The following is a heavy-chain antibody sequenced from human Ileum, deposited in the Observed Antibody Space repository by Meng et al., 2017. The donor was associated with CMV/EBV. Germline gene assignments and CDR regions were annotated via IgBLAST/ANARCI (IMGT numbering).Heavy chain of an antibody. CDR3: AREPHVGAARFDY. CDR1: GYIFTGYL. D-gene: IGHD6-6*01. CDR2: INPRNDET. Sequence: QVQLVQLGAEVKMPGASVKVSCKASGYIFTGYLIHWVRQAPGQGPEWMGWINPRNDETRYAPNFQGRVTMTRDTSISTAYMEVSRLRFDDTALYYCAREPHVGAARFDYWGQGALVTVSS. V-gene: IGHV1-2*02. J-gene: IGHJ4*02.